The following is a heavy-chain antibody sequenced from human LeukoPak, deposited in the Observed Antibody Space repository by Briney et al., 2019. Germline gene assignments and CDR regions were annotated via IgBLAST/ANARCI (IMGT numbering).Heavy chain of an antibody. CDR2: ISGGGTAT. CDR1: GFTFSSYG. J-gene: IGHJ4*02. Sequence: PGGTLRLSCAASGFTFSSYGMSWVRQAPGKGLEWVSAISGGGTATYFADSVKGRFTISRDNSKNTLYLQMNSLRAEDTAVYYCASRAIAVANARGQGTLVTVSS. D-gene: IGHD6-19*01. CDR3: ASRAIAVANA. V-gene: IGHV3-23*01.